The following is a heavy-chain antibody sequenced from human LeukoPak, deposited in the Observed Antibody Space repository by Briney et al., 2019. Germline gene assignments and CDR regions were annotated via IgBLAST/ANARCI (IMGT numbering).Heavy chain of an antibody. V-gene: IGHV3-23*01. Sequence: GGSLRLSCAASGFTFSSYSMNWVRQAPGKGLEWVSGISGSGGSTNYADSVKGRFTISRDNSKNTLYLQMNSLRAEDTAVYYCAKFGYSDWLSHFDYWGQGTLVTVSS. J-gene: IGHJ4*02. CDR3: AKFGYSDWLSHFDY. D-gene: IGHD3-9*01. CDR1: GFTFSSYS. CDR2: ISGSGGST.